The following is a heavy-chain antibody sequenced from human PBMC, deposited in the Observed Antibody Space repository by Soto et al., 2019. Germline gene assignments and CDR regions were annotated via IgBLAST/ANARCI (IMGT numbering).Heavy chain of an antibody. CDR3: ARDRTHDYYYYYGMDV. J-gene: IGHJ6*02. CDR2: IYHSGST. Sequence: SETLSLTCAVSGGSISSSNWWSWVRQPPGKGLEWIGEIYHSGSTNYNPSLKSRVTISVDKSKNQFSLKLSSVTAADTAVYYCARDRTHDYYYYYGMDVWGQGTTVTVSS. CDR1: GGSISSSNW. V-gene: IGHV4-4*02.